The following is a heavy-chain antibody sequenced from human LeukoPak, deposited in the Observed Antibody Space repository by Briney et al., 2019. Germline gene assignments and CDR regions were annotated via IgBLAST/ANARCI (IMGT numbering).Heavy chain of an antibody. V-gene: IGHV4-59*08. J-gene: IGHJ4*02. CDR2: IYYSGST. D-gene: IGHD3-22*01. CDR3: ARHRPYYSDSRGYFDY. Sequence: PSETLSLTCTVSGGSISSYYWSWIRQPPGKGLEWIGYIYYSGSTNYNPSLKSRVTISEDTSKNQFSLKLSSVTAADTAVYYCARHRPYYSDSRGYFDYWGQGTLVTVSS. CDR1: GGSISSYY.